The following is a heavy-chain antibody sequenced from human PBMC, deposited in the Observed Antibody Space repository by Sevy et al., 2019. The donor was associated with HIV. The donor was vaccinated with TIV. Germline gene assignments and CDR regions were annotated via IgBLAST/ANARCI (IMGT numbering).Heavy chain of an antibody. J-gene: IGHJ3*02. Sequence: ASVKVSCKASGGTFSSYAISWVRQAPGQGLEWMGGIIPIFGTANYAQKLQGRVTITADESTSTAYMELSSLRSEDTAVYYCAFFPYAPDAFDIWGQGTMVTVSS. D-gene: IGHD3-16*01. CDR1: GGTFSSYA. CDR2: IIPIFGTA. V-gene: IGHV1-69*13. CDR3: AFFPYAPDAFDI.